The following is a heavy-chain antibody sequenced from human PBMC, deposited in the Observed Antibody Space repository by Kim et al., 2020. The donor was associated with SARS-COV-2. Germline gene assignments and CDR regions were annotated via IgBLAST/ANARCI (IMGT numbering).Heavy chain of an antibody. D-gene: IGHD6-19*01. CDR3: VRDSDWHNFDF. J-gene: IGHJ4*02. CDR2: DT. V-gene: IGHV3-7*01. Sequence: DTHYLDSVKGRVTLSRDNARNSVFLQMNRLSDEDTAVYYCVRDSDWHNFDFWGQGILVTVSS.